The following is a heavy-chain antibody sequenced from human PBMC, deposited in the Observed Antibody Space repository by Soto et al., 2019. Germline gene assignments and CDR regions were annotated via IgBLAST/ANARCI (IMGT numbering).Heavy chain of an antibody. CDR2: IDPSDSYT. V-gene: IGHV5-10-1*01. D-gene: IGHD3-22*01. J-gene: IGHJ4*02. Sequence: REALKLSRKGSGYSLTSYWISWVRQMPGKGLEWMGRIDPSDSYTNYSPFFQGRVTITADESTSTAYMELSSLRSEDTAVYYCARDSRPYYYDSSGYYYVGLDYWGQGTLVTVSS. CDR1: GYSLTSYW. CDR3: ARDSRPYYYDSSGYYYVGLDY.